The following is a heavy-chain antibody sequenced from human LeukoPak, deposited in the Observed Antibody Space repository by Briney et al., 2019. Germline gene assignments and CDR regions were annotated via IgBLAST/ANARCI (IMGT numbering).Heavy chain of an antibody. Sequence: GGSLRLSCAASGFAFSNFAMSLVRQAPGKGLEWVSAMSGSGYYTYYVESVKGRFTISRDNSKNTLYLHMNSLRADDTAVYYCAKMEGQRLYDYCMDVWGRGTTVTVSS. J-gene: IGHJ6*03. CDR3: AKMEGQRLYDYCMDV. V-gene: IGHV3-23*01. CDR2: MSGSGYYT. D-gene: IGHD3-3*01. CDR1: GFAFSNFA.